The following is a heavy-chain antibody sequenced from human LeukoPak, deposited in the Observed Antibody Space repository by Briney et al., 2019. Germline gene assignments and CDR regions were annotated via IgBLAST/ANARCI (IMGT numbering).Heavy chain of an antibody. CDR3: ARDLYAAAGTGFDY. D-gene: IGHD6-13*01. Sequence: ASVKVSCTASGYTFTGYYMHWVRQAPGQGLEWMGWINPNSGGTNYAQKFQGWVTMTRDTSISTAYMELSRLRSDDTAVYYCARDLYAAAGTGFDYWGQGTLVTVSS. V-gene: IGHV1-2*04. J-gene: IGHJ4*02. CDR2: INPNSGGT. CDR1: GYTFTGYY.